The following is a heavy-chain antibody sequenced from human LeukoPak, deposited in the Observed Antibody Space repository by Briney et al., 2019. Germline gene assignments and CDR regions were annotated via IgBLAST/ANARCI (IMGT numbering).Heavy chain of an antibody. D-gene: IGHD6-13*01. Sequence: SGPTLVNPTQTLTLTCTFSGLSLGTSGAGVGWIRQPPGKALEWLAFINWNDEKRYSPSLKSRLTIPKDTSKNQVVLKMTNMDPVDTATYYCAHRLSPYSGRFDYWGQGTLVTVSS. J-gene: IGHJ4*02. CDR3: AHRLSPYSGRFDY. CDR1: GLSLGTSGAG. CDR2: INWNDEK. V-gene: IGHV2-5*01.